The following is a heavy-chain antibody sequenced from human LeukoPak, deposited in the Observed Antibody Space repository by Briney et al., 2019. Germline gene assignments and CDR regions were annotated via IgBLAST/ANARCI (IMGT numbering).Heavy chain of an antibody. CDR2: IRFDGSHK. V-gene: IGHV3-33*01. D-gene: IGHD1-26*01. Sequence: PGGSLRLSCAASGFTFSNHGMHWVRQAPGKGLEWVALIRFDGSHKYYADSVKGRFTISRDNAKNSLYLQMNSLRAEDTAVYYCARPDPGIAGGYDYWGQGTLVTVSS. CDR1: GFTFSNHG. J-gene: IGHJ4*02. CDR3: ARPDPGIAGGYDY.